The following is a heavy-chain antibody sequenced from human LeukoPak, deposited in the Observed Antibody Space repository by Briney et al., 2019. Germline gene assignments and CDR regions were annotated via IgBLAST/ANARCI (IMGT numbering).Heavy chain of an antibody. V-gene: IGHV4-4*07. CDR3: ARMVYSSSGVIWFDP. D-gene: IGHD6-6*01. Sequence: SETLSLTCAVSGGSRTTRDWSCIRQPAGKGLEWIGRMCSSGNAKYNPSLKSRVTISVDTSKNQFSLKLGSVTAADTAVYYCARMVYSSSGVIWFDPWGQGTLVTVSS. CDR2: MCSSGNA. J-gene: IGHJ5*02. CDR1: GGSRTTRD.